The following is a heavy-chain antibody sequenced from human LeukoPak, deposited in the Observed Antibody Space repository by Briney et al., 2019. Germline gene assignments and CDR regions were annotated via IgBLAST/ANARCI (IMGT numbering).Heavy chain of an antibody. CDR1: GFTFNNYA. CDR3: ARVYRTGGYYYYGMDV. Sequence: GGSLRLSCAASGFTFNNYAMSWVRQAPGKGLEWVAAISGNGGRTYYTDSVKGRFTISRDNPKNSLYLQMNSLRDEDTAVYYCARVYRTGGYYYYGMDVWGQGTTVTVSS. V-gene: IGHV3-23*01. D-gene: IGHD1-14*01. J-gene: IGHJ6*02. CDR2: ISGNGGRT.